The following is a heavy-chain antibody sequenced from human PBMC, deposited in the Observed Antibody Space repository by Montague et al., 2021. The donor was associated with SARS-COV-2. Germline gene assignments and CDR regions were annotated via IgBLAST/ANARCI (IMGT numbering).Heavy chain of an antibody. CDR3: AKDPNYDFWSGYYFDY. D-gene: IGHD3-3*01. Sequence: SLRLSCAASGFTFSNYAMSWVRQAPGKGLEWVSVIYSGGSSTYYXXSLKGRFTISRDNSKNTLYLQMNSLRAEDTAVYYCAKDPNYDFWSGYYFDYWGQGTLVTVSS. CDR1: GFTFSNYA. V-gene: IGHV3-23*03. J-gene: IGHJ4*02. CDR2: IYSGGSST.